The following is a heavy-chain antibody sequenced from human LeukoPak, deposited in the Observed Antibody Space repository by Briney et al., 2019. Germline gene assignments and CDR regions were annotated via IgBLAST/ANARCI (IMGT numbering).Heavy chain of an antibody. V-gene: IGHV3-7*03. Sequence: QPGGSLRLSCAASGFTFSSYRMSWVRQAPGKGLEWVANIKQDGSEKYYVDSVKGRFTISRDNAKNSLYLQMNSLRAEDTALYYCAKDITSTVAGIHYWGQGTLVTVSS. CDR3: AKDITSTVAGIHY. D-gene: IGHD6-19*01. CDR1: GFTFSSYR. CDR2: IKQDGSEK. J-gene: IGHJ4*02.